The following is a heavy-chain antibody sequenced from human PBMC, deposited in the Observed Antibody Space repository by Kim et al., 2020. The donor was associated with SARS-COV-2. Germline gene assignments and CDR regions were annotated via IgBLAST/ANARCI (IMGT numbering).Heavy chain of an antibody. CDR1: GGSFSGYY. V-gene: IGHV4-34*01. CDR2: INHSGST. CDR3: AREGIAAAGTLRGSFDY. D-gene: IGHD6-13*01. J-gene: IGHJ4*02. Sequence: SETLSLTCAVYGGSFSGYYWSWIRQPPGKGLEWIGEINHSGSTNYNPSLKSRVTISVDTSKNQFSLKLSSVTAADTAVYYCAREGIAAAGTLRGSFDYWGQGTLVTVSS.